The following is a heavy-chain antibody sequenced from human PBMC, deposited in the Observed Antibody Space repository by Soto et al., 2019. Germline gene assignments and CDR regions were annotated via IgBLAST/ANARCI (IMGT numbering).Heavy chain of an antibody. V-gene: IGHV3-23*01. CDR2: ISGSGGST. Sequence: GGSLRLSCAASGFTFSSYAMSWVRQAPGKGLEWVSAISGSGGSTYYADSVKGRFTISRDNSKNTLYLQMNSLRAEDTAVYYCAKGQAYYYARSGYWYYFDYWGQGNLVTV. D-gene: IGHD3-22*01. CDR3: AKGQAYYYARSGYWYYFDY. CDR1: GFTFSSYA. J-gene: IGHJ4*02.